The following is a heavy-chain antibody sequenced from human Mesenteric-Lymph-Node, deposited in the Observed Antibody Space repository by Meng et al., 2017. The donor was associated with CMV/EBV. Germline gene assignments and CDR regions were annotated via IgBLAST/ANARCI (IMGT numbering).Heavy chain of an antibody. J-gene: IGHJ4*02. D-gene: IGHD3-3*01. V-gene: IGHV4-31*02. CDR3: ATLTGNFWSGNYYVDY. Sequence: YYWTWIRQHPGKGLEWIGCIYYSGSTYYNPSPYYNPSLKSRVTISVDTSKNQFSLKLSSVTAADTAVYYCATLTGNFWSGNYYVDYWGQGTLVTVSS. CDR2: IYYSGST. CDR1: YY.